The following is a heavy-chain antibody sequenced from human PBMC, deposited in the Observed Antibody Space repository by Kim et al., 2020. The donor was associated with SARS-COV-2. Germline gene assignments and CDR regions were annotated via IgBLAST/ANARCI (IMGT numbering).Heavy chain of an antibody. Sequence: SETLSLTCTVSGGSISSYYWSWIRQPAGKGLEWIGRIYTSGSTNYNPSLKSRVTMSVDTSKNQLSLKLSSVTAADTAVYYCARGYYDFWSGYFPGAFDIWGQGTMVTVSS. CDR1: GGSISSYY. J-gene: IGHJ3*02. CDR3: ARGYYDFWSGYFPGAFDI. V-gene: IGHV4-4*07. D-gene: IGHD3-3*01. CDR2: IYTSGST.